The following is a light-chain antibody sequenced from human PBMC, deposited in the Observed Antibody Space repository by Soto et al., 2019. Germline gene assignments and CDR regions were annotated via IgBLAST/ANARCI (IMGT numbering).Light chain of an antibody. CDR3: QQYNNGPPLT. Sequence: ELVMTQSPAPLSASPGERATLSSRASQSVSSNLACYQQKHGQAPRLLIYGPSTRATGIPARFSGSGSGTEFTLTVSSLQSEDFAVYYCQQYNNGPPLTFGGGTKVEIK. V-gene: IGKV3-15*01. J-gene: IGKJ4*01. CDR2: GPS. CDR1: QSVSSN.